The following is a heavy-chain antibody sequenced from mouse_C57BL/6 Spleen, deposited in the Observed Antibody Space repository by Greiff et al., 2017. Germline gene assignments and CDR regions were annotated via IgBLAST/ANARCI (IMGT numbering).Heavy chain of an antibody. CDR3: ARDGNPAWFAY. V-gene: IGHV1-7*01. D-gene: IGHD2-1*01. Sequence: QVQLQQSGAELAKPGASVKLSCKASGYTFTSYWMHWVKQRPGPGLEWIGYIIPSSGYTNYTEKFKDTATLTADKSSSTAYMRLSSLTDEDSAVCYCARDGNPAWFAYWGQGTLVTVSA. CDR1: GYTFTSYW. CDR2: IIPSSGYT. J-gene: IGHJ3*01.